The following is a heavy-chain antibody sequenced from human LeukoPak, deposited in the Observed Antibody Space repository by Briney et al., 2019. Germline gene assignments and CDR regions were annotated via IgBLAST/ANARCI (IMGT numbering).Heavy chain of an antibody. J-gene: IGHJ5*02. V-gene: IGHV3-23*01. Sequence: PGGSLRLSCAASGFTFSSYWMSWVRQAPGKGLEWVSAISGSGGSTYYADSVKGRFTISRDNSRNTLYLQMNSLRAEDTAVYYCAKGGYAVVRGATFDPWGQGTLVTVSS. CDR3: AKGGYAVVRGATFDP. CDR1: GFTFSSYW. D-gene: IGHD3-10*01. CDR2: ISGSGGST.